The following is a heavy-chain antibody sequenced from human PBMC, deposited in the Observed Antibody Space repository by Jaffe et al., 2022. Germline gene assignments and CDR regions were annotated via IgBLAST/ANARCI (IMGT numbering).Heavy chain of an antibody. J-gene: IGHJ3*02. V-gene: IGHV4-38-2*01. CDR2: IYHSGST. D-gene: IGHD3-22*01. CDR1: GYSISSGYY. CDR3: ARVAYYYDSSGYYPYDAFDI. Sequence: QVQLQESGPGLVKPSETLSLTCAVSGYSISSGYYWGWIRQPPGKGLEWIGSIYHSGSTYYNPSLKSRVTISVDTSKNQFSLKLSSVTAADTAVYYCARVAYYYDSSGYYPYDAFDIWGQGTMVTVSS.